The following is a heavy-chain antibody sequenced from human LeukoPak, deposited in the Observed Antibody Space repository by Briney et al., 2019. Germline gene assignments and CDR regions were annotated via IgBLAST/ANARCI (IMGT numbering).Heavy chain of an antibody. D-gene: IGHD2-2*01. CDR2: IIPIFGTA. CDR1: VGTASSYA. CDR3: ARGGVIVVVPAAIGGNNWFDP. Sequence: GASLKFSCKASVGTASSYAIIWMRQAPGQVLKWMGGIIPIFGTANYAQKFQGRVTITTDESTSTAYMELSSLRSEDTAVYYCARGGVIVVVPAAIGGNNWFDPWGQGNLSPSPQ. V-gene: IGHV1-69*05. J-gene: IGHJ5*02.